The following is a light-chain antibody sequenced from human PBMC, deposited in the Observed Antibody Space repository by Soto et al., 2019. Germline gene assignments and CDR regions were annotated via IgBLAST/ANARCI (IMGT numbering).Light chain of an antibody. CDR2: EVS. CDR3: SSYTSSSTVV. Sequence: QSALTQPASVSGSPGQSITISCTGTSSDVGGYNYVSWYQQHPGKAPKLMIYEVSNRPSGVSNRFSGSKSGNTASLTISGLQDEDDADYYCSSYTSSSTVVFGGGTKVTVL. V-gene: IGLV2-14*01. CDR1: SSDVGGYNY. J-gene: IGLJ2*01.